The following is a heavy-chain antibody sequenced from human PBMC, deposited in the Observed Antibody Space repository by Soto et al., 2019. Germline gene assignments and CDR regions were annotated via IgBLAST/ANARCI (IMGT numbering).Heavy chain of an antibody. J-gene: IGHJ4*02. V-gene: IGHV3-30-3*01. Sequence: QVQLAESGGGVVQPGRSLRLSCAASGFTFSSYAMHWVRQAPGKGLEWVAVISYDGSNKYYADSVKGRFTISRDNSKNTLYLQMNSLRAEDTAVYYCARDYSGSYTTFDYWGQGTLVTVSS. CDR3: ARDYSGSYTTFDY. CDR1: GFTFSSYA. D-gene: IGHD1-26*01. CDR2: ISYDGSNK.